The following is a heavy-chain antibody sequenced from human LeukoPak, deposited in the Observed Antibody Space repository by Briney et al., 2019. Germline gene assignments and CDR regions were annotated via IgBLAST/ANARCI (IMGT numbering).Heavy chain of an antibody. J-gene: IGHJ4*02. Sequence: PGGSLRLSCAASGFTFSNDWMHWVRQAPGKGLVCVSRINTDGSTTTYADSVKGRFTISRDNAKNTLYLQMNSLRVEDTAVYYCARGRGGSYHYWGQGTLVTVSS. CDR1: GFTFSNDW. CDR2: INTDGSTT. D-gene: IGHD1-26*01. CDR3: ARGRGGSYHY. V-gene: IGHV3-74*01.